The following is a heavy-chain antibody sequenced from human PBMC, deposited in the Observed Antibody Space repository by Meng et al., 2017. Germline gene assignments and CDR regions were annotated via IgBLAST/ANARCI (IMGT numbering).Heavy chain of an antibody. CDR1: GYTFTGYY. Sequence: QGPLGRSEAEVEMPGASVKVCCKASGYTFTGYYMHWVRQAPGQGLEWMGRIIPILGIANYAQKFQGRVTITADKSTSTAYMELSSLRSEDTAVYYCARDRGLEFDPWGQGTLVTVSS. J-gene: IGHJ5*02. CDR2: IIPILGIA. V-gene: IGHV1-69*04. D-gene: IGHD3-16*01. CDR3: ARDRGLEFDP.